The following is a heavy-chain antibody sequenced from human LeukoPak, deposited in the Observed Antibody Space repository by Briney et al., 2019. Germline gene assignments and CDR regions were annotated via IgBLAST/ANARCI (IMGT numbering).Heavy chain of an antibody. D-gene: IGHD4-17*01. CDR1: GGSISSYY. V-gene: IGHV4-59*01. J-gene: IGHJ3*02. Sequence: PSETLSLTCTVSGGSISSYYWSGIRQPPGKGLEWIGYIYYSGSTNYNPSLKSRVTITVDTSKNQFSLKLSSVTAADTAVYYCARVIYDYGAFDIWGQGTMVTVSS. CDR3: ARVIYDYGAFDI. CDR2: IYYSGST.